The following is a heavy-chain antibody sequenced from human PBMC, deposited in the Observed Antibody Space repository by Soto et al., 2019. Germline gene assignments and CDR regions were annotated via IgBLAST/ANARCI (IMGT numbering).Heavy chain of an antibody. CDR3: ARGIAARLVWVYGMDV. CDR1: GGTFSSYA. CDR2: IIPIFGTA. V-gene: IGHV1-69*06. D-gene: IGHD6-6*01. J-gene: IGHJ6*02. Sequence: SVKVSCKASGGTFSSYAISWVRQAPGQGLEWMGGIIPIFGTANYAQKFQGRVTITADKSTSTAYMELSSLRSEDTAVYYCARGIAARLVWVYGMDVWGQGTTVTVSS.